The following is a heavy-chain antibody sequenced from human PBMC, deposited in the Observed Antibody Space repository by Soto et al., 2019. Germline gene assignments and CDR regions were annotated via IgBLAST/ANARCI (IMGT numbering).Heavy chain of an antibody. Sequence: TSETLSLTCAVYGGSFSGYYWSWIRQPPGKGLEWIGEINHSGSTNYNPSLKSRVTISVDTSKNQFSLKLSSVTAADTAVYYCARRLWFGRSKNFDYWGQGTLVTVSS. J-gene: IGHJ4*02. V-gene: IGHV4-34*01. CDR2: INHSGST. D-gene: IGHD3-10*01. CDR3: ARRLWFGRSKNFDY. CDR1: GGSFSGYY.